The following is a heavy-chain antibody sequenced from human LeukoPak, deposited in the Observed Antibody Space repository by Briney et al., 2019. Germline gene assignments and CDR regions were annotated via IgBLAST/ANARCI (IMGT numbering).Heavy chain of an antibody. Sequence: SVKVSCKASGGTFSNYAISWVRQAPGQGLEWMGRIIPILGIANYAQKFQGRVTITADKSTSTAYMELSSLRSEDTAVYYCAREDYDILTGYSNWFDPWGQGTLVTVSS. V-gene: IGHV1-69*04. CDR2: IIPILGIA. D-gene: IGHD3-9*01. CDR3: AREDYDILTGYSNWFDP. J-gene: IGHJ5*02. CDR1: GGTFSNYA.